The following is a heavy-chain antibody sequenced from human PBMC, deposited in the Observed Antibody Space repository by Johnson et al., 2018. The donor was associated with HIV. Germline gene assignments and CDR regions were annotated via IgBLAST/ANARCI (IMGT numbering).Heavy chain of an antibody. D-gene: IGHD6-13*01. V-gene: IGHV3-30-3*01. J-gene: IGHJ3*02. CDR3: AKDHWVVGSWQAFDI. CDR1: GFTFSSYA. CDR2: ISFDGGAI. Sequence: QMQLVESGGGVVQPGRSLRLSCAASGFTFSSYAMHWVRQAPGKGLEWVAVISFDGGAIYYADSVKGRFTISRDNSKNTLYLQMNSLRAEDTAVYYCAKDHWVVGSWQAFDIWSQGTMVTVSS.